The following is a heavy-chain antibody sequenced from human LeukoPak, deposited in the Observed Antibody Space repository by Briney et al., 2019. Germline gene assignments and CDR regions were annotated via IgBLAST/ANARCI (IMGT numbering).Heavy chain of an antibody. CDR3: ARLGNFASGSYSD. Sequence: GGSLRLSCAASGFTFSSFAMSWVRQAPGKGLEWVSGISDSGGYTYYADSVKGRFTISRDNSKNTLYLHMNSLRAEDTAVYYCARLGNFASGSYSDWGQGTLVTVSS. V-gene: IGHV3-23*01. CDR1: GFTFSSFA. J-gene: IGHJ4*02. CDR2: ISDSGGYT. D-gene: IGHD3-10*01.